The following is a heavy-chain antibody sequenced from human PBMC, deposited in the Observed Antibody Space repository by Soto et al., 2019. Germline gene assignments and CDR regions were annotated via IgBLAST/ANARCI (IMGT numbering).Heavy chain of an antibody. CDR3: ARQIYDADTGPNFQYYFDA. CDR1: GYSFAGYW. CDR2: IDPSDSQT. D-gene: IGHD5-18*01. Sequence: PGASLKISCKGSGYSFAGYWITWVRQKPGKGLEWMGRIDPSDSQTYYSPSFRGHVTISVTKSITTVFLQWSSLRASDTAMYYCARQIYDADTGPNFQYYFDAWRQRTAVSVS. V-gene: IGHV5-10-1*01. J-gene: IGHJ4*02.